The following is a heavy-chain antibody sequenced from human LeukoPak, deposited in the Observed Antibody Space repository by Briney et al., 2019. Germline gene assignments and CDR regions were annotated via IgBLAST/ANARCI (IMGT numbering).Heavy chain of an antibody. CDR1: GFTFSSYD. J-gene: IGHJ6*02. CDR2: IGTAGDT. D-gene: IGHD2-15*01. CDR3: ARDLRDCSGGSCYSRGMDV. V-gene: IGHV3-13*01. Sequence: GGSLRLSCAASGFTFSSYDMHWVRQATGKGLEWVSAIGTAGDTYYPGSVKGRFTISRENAKNSLYLQMNSLRAGDTAVYYCARDLRDCSGGSCYSRGMDVWGQGTTVTVSS.